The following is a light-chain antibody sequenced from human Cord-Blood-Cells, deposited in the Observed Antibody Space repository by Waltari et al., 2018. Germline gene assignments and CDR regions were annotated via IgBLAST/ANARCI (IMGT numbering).Light chain of an antibody. Sequence: QSVLSQPPTLYGSSGQSITLSCTCTSTGVGSYNHVSWYQQHPGKAPKLMIYDVSNRPSGVSNLFSGSKSGNTASLTISGLQAEDEADYYCSSYTSSSTRVVFGGGTKLTVL. CDR2: DVS. V-gene: IGLV2-14*01. CDR1: STGVGSYNH. J-gene: IGLJ2*01. CDR3: SSYTSSSTRVV.